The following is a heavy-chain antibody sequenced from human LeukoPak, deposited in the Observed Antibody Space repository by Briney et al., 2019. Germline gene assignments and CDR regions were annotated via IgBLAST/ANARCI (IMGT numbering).Heavy chain of an antibody. CDR1: GFTFSSYS. CDR3: ARDPTPLRYFDWLYYFDY. CDR2: ISSSSSYI. Sequence: SGGSLRLSCAASGFTFSSYSMNWVRQAPGKGLEWVSSISSSSSYIYYADSVKGRFTISRDNAKNSLYLQTNSLRAEDTAVYYCARDPTPLRYFDWLYYFDYWGQGTLVTVSS. V-gene: IGHV3-21*01. D-gene: IGHD3-9*01. J-gene: IGHJ4*02.